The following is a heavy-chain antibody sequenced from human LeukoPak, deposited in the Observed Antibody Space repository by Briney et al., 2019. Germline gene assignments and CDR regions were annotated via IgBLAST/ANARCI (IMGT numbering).Heavy chain of an antibody. CDR3: ARLGVGAARDAFDI. J-gene: IGHJ3*02. D-gene: IGHD1-26*01. CDR1: GFTFDDYG. V-gene: IGHV3-20*04. CDR2: INWNGGST. Sequence: GGSLRLSCAASGFTFDDYGMSWVRQAPGKGLEWVSGINWNGGSTGYADSVKGRFTISRDNAKNSLYLQMNSLRAEDTALYYCARLGVGAARDAFDIWGQGTMVTVSS.